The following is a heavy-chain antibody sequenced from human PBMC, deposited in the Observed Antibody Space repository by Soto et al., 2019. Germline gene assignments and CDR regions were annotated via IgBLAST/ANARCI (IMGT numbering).Heavy chain of an antibody. V-gene: IGHV3-21*01. CDR1: GFTFNTYD. CDR3: VRSGTARLLRHSWFDT. D-gene: IGHD2-21*01. Sequence: EVQLGESGGGLVKPGGSLRLSCAATGFTFNTYDMDWVRQAPGKGLEWVSSITTSSAYIYYADSLKGRMTISRDNAKNSLLLQMNSLRAEDTAVYYCVRSGTARLLRHSWFDTWGQGTLVTVSS. CDR2: ITTSSAYI. J-gene: IGHJ5*02.